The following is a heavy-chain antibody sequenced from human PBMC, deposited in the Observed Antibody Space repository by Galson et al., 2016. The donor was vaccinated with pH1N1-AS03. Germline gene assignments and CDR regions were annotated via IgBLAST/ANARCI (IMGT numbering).Heavy chain of an antibody. D-gene: IGHD2/OR15-2a*01. J-gene: IGHJ4*02. Sequence: SLRLSCAASGFTFSSYAMSWVRQTPGKGLEWVSAISGSGVTTYYAESVKGRFTISRDNSKNTVSLQMNSLSADDTAIYYCSKGFRYAFYAQFDRWGQGTLVTVSS. V-gene: IGHV3-23*01. CDR2: ISGSGVTT. CDR3: SKGFRYAFYAQFDR. CDR1: GFTFSSYA.